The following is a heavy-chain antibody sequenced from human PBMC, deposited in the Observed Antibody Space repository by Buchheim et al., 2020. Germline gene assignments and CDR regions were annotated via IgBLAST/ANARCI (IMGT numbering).Heavy chain of an antibody. CDR3: AKGDTALVLYYYYMDV. CDR2: IRSDGSST. V-gene: IGHV3-74*01. Sequence: EVRLVESGGGLVQPGGSLRLSCAASGFTFSSYWMHWVRQAPGKGLMWVSRIRSDGSSTSYADSVKGRFTISRDNGKNTLFLQMNSLRAEDTAVYYCAKGDTALVLYYYYMDVWGKGTT. D-gene: IGHD5-18*01. J-gene: IGHJ6*03. CDR1: GFTFSSYW.